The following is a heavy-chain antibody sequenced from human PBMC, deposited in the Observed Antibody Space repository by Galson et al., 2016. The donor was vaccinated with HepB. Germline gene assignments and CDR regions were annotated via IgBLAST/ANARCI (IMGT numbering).Heavy chain of an antibody. V-gene: IGHV1-18*01. CDR1: GYTITNYG. J-gene: IGHJ4*02. CDR2: ISGNNGNT. Sequence: SVKVSCKASGYTITNYGITWVRQAPGQGLEWMGWISGNNGNTNYAQNLQGRVILTTDISTSTAYMELRSLRSDDTAVYHCARAASSGWYQVFDHWGQGTLVTFSS. CDR3: ARAASSGWYQVFDH. D-gene: IGHD6-19*01.